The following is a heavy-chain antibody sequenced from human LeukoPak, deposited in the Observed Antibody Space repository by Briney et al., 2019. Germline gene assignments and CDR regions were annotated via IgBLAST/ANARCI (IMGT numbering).Heavy chain of an antibody. J-gene: IGHJ3*02. CDR1: GFTFSSYS. D-gene: IGHD2-2*01. CDR3: ARQQIYCSSTSCYQGAFDI. CDR2: ISSSSSYI. V-gene: IGHV3-21*01. Sequence: PGGSLRLSCAASGFTFSSYSMNWVRQAPGKGLEWVSSISSSSSYIYYADSVKGRFTISRDNAKNSLYLQMNSLRAEDTAVYYCARQQIYCSSTSCYQGAFDIWGQGTMVTVSS.